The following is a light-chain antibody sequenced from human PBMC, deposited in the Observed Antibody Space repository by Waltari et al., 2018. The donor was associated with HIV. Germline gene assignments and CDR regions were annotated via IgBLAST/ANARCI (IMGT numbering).Light chain of an antibody. V-gene: IGLV1-44*01. CDR3: AAWDDSLIWV. CDR2: SNN. J-gene: IGLJ3*02. Sequence: QSELTQPPSASGTPGQRVTISCSGSSSNIGSNTVNWYQQLPGTAPKLLIYSNNQRPSGVPDRFSGSKSGTSASLAISGLQSEDEADYYCAAWDDSLIWVFGGGTKLTVL. CDR1: SSNIGSNT.